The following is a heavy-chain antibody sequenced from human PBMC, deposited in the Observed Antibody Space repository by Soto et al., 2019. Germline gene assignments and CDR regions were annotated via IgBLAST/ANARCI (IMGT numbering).Heavy chain of an antibody. Sequence: GVSLRLSCVASGFTFSDYAMTWVRQAPGKGLEWVSVISATGATTYYADSVRGRFTISRDNSKNTLNLQMNDLRVEDTAVIYCAKGRKSTEKDIAVMLAAASSIQHWGQGTLVTVSS. CDR1: GFTFSDYA. CDR2: ISATGATT. J-gene: IGHJ1*01. V-gene: IGHV3-23*01. D-gene: IGHD2-15*01. CDR3: AKGRKSTEKDIAVMLAAASSIQH.